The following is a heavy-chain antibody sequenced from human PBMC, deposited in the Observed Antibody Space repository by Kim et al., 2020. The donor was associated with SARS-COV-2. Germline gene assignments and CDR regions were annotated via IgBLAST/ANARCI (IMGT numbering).Heavy chain of an antibody. CDR3: VRPYCGVDCPYYYYYYGMDV. CDR1: GFTFSDYN. V-gene: IGHV3-48*02. CDR2: IGRKSDTI. Sequence: GGSLRLSCVVSGFTFSDYNMNWVRQAPGKGLEWISYIGRKSDTIYYSDSVKGRFAISRDNAKSSLYLQMTSLRDEDTAVYYCVRPYCGVDCPYYYYYYGMDVWGQGTTVTVSS. D-gene: IGHD2-21*02. J-gene: IGHJ6*02.